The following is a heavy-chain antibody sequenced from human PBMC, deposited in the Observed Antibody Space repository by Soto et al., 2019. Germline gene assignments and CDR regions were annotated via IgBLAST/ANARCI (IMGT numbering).Heavy chain of an antibody. J-gene: IGHJ5*02. V-gene: IGHV3-48*01. CDR2: ISRSSSNI. CDR3: ARDNYVSGSGWFDP. Sequence: EVQLVESGGGLVQPGGSLRLSCAAAGFTLSSYAMHWVRQAPGKGLEWVSYISRSSSNIYYADSVKGRFTISRENAKNSLYLQMNSLRAEDTAVYYCARDNYVSGSGWFDPWGQGTLVTVSS. D-gene: IGHD3-10*01. CDR1: GFTLSSYA.